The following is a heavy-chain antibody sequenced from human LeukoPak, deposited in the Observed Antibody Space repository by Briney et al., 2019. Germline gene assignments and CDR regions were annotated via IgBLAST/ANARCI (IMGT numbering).Heavy chain of an antibody. CDR2: IYPGDSDT. CDR3: ARLDYGSGSYPDY. V-gene: IGHV5-51*01. D-gene: IGHD3-10*01. J-gene: IGHJ4*02. CDR1: GYTFTSYW. Sequence: GESLKISCKGSGYTFTSYWIGWVRQMSGKGLEWMGIIYPGDSDTRYSPSFQGQVTISADKSINTAYLQWSSLKASDTAIYYCARLDYGSGSYPDYWGQGTLVTVSS.